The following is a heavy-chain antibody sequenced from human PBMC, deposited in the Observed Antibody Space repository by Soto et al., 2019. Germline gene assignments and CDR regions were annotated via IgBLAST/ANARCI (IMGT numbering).Heavy chain of an antibody. V-gene: IGHV3-30*18. Sequence: QVQLVESGGGVVQPGRSLRLSCEASGFTFRTYGMHWVRQAPGKGLEWVADISYDGTKKYYTDSVKTRFTISRDNSKNTDYLQKNILRTDDTAVYYRAKKAADGWHVFYARGQGTLVNAFS. CDR3: AKKAADGWHVFYA. CDR2: ISYDGTKK. J-gene: IGHJ1*01. D-gene: IGHD6-19*01. CDR1: GFTFRTYG.